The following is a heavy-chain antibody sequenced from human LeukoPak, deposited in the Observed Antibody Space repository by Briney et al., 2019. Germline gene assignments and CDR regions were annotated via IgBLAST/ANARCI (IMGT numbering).Heavy chain of an antibody. Sequence: GGSLRLSCAASGFTVSSNYMSWVRQAPGKGLEWVSVIYSGGSTNYADSVKGRFTISRDNSKNTLYLQMNSLRAEDTAVYYCAKDRANWAIDDWGQGTQVTVSS. CDR3: AKDRANWAIDD. D-gene: IGHD3-16*01. V-gene: IGHV3-53*01. CDR1: GFTVSSNY. J-gene: IGHJ4*02. CDR2: IYSGGST.